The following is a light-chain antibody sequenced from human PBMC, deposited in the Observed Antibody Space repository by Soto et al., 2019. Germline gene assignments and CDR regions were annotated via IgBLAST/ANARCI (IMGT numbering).Light chain of an antibody. V-gene: IGKV3-20*01. CDR3: QQYGSSGT. CDR2: GAS. CDR1: QSGSGTY. J-gene: IGKJ1*01. Sequence: EIVLTQSPGTLSLSPGERATLSCRASQSGSGTYLAWYQQKPGQAPRLLISGASRRATGIPDRFSGSGSGTDFTLTISRLEPEDFAVYYCQQYGSSGTFGQGTKVDIK.